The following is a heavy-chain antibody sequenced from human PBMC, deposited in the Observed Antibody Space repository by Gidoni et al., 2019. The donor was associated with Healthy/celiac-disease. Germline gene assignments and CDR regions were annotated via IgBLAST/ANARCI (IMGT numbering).Heavy chain of an antibody. CDR2: NNYSGDT. CDR1: GGSISSSSYY. Sequence: QLQLQESGPGLVKPSETLSLTCPVSGGSISSSSYYWGWIRQPPGRGLEWIGSNNYSGDTYYNPSLKSRVTISVDTSKNQFSLKLSSVTAADTAVYYCARRSRYFDWSDFDYWGQGTLVTVSS. D-gene: IGHD3-9*01. J-gene: IGHJ4*02. CDR3: ARRSRYFDWSDFDY. V-gene: IGHV4-39*01.